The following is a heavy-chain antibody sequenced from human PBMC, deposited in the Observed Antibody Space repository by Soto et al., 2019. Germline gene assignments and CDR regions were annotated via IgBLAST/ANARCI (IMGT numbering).Heavy chain of an antibody. CDR1: GGSISSGGYY. Sequence: SETLSLTCTVSGGSISSGGYYWSWIRQHPGKGLEWIGYIYFSESTSYNPSLKSRVTISGDKSKNQFSLRLSSVTAADTAVYYCACIFSGGYGYGFYYYGMDVWGQGTTVTVSS. J-gene: IGHJ6*02. CDR3: ACIFSGGYGYGFYYYGMDV. V-gene: IGHV4-31*09. CDR2: IYFSEST. D-gene: IGHD5-18*01.